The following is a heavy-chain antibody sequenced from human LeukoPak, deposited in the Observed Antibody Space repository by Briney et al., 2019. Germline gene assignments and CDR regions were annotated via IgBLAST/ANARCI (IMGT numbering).Heavy chain of an antibody. J-gene: IGHJ6*02. D-gene: IGHD6-13*01. CDR2: ISAYNGNT. CDR1: GYTFTSYG. Sequence: ASVKVSCKASGYTFTSYGISWVRQAPGQGLEWMGWISAYNGNTNYAQKLQGRVTMTTDTSTSTAYMELSSLRSEDTAVYYCARDRGYSSSWGPPYYYYGMDVWGQGTTVTVSS. CDR3: ARDRGYSSSWGPPYYYYGMDV. V-gene: IGHV1-18*01.